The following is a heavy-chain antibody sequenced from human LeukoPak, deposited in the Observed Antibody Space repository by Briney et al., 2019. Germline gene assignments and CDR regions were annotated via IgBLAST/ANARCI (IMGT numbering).Heavy chain of an antibody. V-gene: IGHV4-31*03. J-gene: IGHJ3*02. CDR2: IYYSGST. D-gene: IGHD6-13*01. CDR1: GGSISSGGYY. CDR3: ASSAAHGGYAFDI. Sequence: SETLSLTCTVSGGSISSGGYYWSWIRQHPGKGLEWIGYIYYSGSTYYNPSLKSRVTISVDTSKNQFSLKLSSVTAADTAVYYCASSAAHGGYAFDIWGQGTMVTVSS.